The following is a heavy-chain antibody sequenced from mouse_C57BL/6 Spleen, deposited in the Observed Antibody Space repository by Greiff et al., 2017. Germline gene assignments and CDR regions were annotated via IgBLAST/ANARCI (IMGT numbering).Heavy chain of an antibody. CDR3: AGGDSSGYAWFAY. Sequence: QVQLQQPGAELVKPGASVKMSCKASGYTFTSYWITWVKQRPGQGLEWIGDIYPGSGSTNYNEKFKSKATLTVDTSSSTAYMQLSSLTSEDSAVYYCAGGDSSGYAWFAYWGQGTLVTVSA. CDR2: IYPGSGST. CDR1: GYTFTSYW. V-gene: IGHV1-55*01. D-gene: IGHD3-2*02. J-gene: IGHJ3*01.